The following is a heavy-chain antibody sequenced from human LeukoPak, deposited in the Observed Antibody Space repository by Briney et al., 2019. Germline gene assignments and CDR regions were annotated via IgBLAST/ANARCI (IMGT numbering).Heavy chain of an antibody. CDR2: ISYDGSNK. Sequence: GGSLRLSCAASGFTFRSYAMHWVRQAPGKGLEWVAVISYDGSNKYYADSVKGRFTISRDNSKNTLYLQMNSLRAEDTAVYYCASSQPPAGYTFDYWGQGTLVTVSS. V-gene: IGHV3-30-3*01. CDR3: ASSQPPAGYTFDY. D-gene: IGHD5-24*01. CDR1: GFTFRSYA. J-gene: IGHJ4*02.